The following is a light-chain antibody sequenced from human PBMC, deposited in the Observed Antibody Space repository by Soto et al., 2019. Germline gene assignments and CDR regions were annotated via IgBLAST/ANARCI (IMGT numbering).Light chain of an antibody. CDR1: QGIKSY. J-gene: IGKJ1*01. CDR2: GAS. Sequence: DIETTQSPSSLSTSVGDTVTITCRASQGIKSYLNWYQQKPGKAPKLLIYGASSLQSGVPSRFSGSGSGTDFTLTISSLQPDDFATYYCQHYNSYSEAFGQGTKVDIK. CDR3: QHYNSYSEA. V-gene: IGKV1-16*01.